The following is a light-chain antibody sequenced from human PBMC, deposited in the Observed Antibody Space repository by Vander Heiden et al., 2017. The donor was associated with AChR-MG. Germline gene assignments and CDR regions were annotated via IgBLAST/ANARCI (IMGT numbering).Light chain of an antibody. J-gene: IGLJ1*01. CDR1: SSDVGSYNL. CDR3: CSCAGSSTFV. V-gene: IGLV2-23*02. Sequence: QSALTQPASVSGSPGQSLTIPCTGTSSDVGSYNLVSWYQQHPGKSPKLMIYEVSKRPAGVSNRFSGSKSGNTASLTISGLQAEDEADYYCCSCAGSSTFVFGTGTKVTVL. CDR2: EVS.